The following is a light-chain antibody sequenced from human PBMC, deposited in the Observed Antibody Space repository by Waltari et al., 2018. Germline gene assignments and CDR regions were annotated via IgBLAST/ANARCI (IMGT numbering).Light chain of an antibody. Sequence: EIVLTQSPVSLSLSPGARAILPCRSSQSISRYLAWYQQTPGQAPRLLIYGASNRATGVPPRFSGSGSGTDFSLTISGLEPEDSAVYYCQHHFRLPATFGQGTKVEIK. V-gene: IGKV3-20*01. CDR1: QSISRY. J-gene: IGKJ1*01. CDR2: GAS. CDR3: QHHFRLPAT.